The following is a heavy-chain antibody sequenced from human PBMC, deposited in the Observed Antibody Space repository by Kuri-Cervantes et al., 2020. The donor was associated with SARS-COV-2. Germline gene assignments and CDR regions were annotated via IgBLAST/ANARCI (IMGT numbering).Heavy chain of an antibody. D-gene: IGHD3-10*01. Sequence: GESLKISCAASGFTFSSYAMHWVRQAPGKGLEWVAVISYDGSNKYYADSVKGRFTISRDNAKNSLYLQMNSLRAEDTAVYYCARDAAFYGSGNHFDYWGQGTLVTVSS. V-gene: IGHV3-30-3*01. CDR1: GFTFSSYA. CDR3: ARDAAFYGSGNHFDY. CDR2: ISYDGSNK. J-gene: IGHJ4*02.